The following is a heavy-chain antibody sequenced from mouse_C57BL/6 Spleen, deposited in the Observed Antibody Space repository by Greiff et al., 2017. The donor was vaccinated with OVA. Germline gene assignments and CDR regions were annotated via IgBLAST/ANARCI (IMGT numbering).Heavy chain of an antibody. J-gene: IGHJ3*01. CDR2: IRLKSDNYAT. V-gene: IGHV6-3*01. D-gene: IGHD2-4*01. CDR1: GFTFSNYW. CDR3: TGDDYDRNY. Sequence: EVHLVESGGGLVQPGGSMKLSCVASGFTFSNYWMNWVRQSPEKGLEWVAQIRLKSDNYATHYAESVKGRFTISRDDSKSSVYLQMNNLRAEDTGIYYCTGDDYDRNYWGQGTLVTVSA.